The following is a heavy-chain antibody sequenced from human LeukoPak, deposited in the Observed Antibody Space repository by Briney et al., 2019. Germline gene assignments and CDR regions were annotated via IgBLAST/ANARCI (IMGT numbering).Heavy chain of an antibody. V-gene: IGHV3-33*01. J-gene: IGHJ4*02. CDR2: IWYDGSNK. Sequence: PGGSLRLSCAASGFTFSSYGMHWVRQAPGKGLEWVAVIWYDGSNKYYADSVKGRFTISRDNSKNTLYLQMNSLRAEDTAVYYCARLNDYRYFDWLYEFDYWGQGTLVTVSS. CDR1: GFTFSSYG. CDR3: ARLNDYRYFDWLYEFDY. D-gene: IGHD3-9*01.